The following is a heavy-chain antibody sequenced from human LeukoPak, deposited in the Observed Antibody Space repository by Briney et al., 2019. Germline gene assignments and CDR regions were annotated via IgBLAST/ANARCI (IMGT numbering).Heavy chain of an antibody. D-gene: IGHD2-21*01. CDR3: ARDGDFDY. CDR2: INPSNGRT. V-gene: IGHV1-46*01. J-gene: IGHJ4*02. CDR1: GGSFSSYT. Sequence: ASVKVSCKASGGSFSSYTISWVRQAPGQRLEWMGIINPSNGRTSYAQEFQGRVTMTRDTSTSTVYMELSSLRSEDTAVCYCARDGDFDYWGQGTLVTVSS.